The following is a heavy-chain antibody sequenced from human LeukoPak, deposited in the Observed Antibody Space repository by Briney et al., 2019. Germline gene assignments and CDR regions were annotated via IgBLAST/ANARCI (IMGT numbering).Heavy chain of an antibody. D-gene: IGHD7-27*01. CDR2: IIAIFGIA. CDR1: GGTFNSYA. J-gene: IGHJ3*02. Sequence: ASVKVSCKASGGTFNSYAISWVRQAPGQGLEWMGGIIAIFGIANYAQEFQDRVTITADKSTSTTYMELSSLRSEDTAMYYCARPQDFGLTGMNAFDIWGQGTMVTVSS. V-gene: IGHV1-69*10. CDR3: ARPQDFGLTGMNAFDI.